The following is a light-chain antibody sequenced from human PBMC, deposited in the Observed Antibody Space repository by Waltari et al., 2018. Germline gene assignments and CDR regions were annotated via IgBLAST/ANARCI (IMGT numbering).Light chain of an antibody. CDR3: AAWDDSLSGRV. J-gene: IGLJ3*02. Sequence: QSVLTQPPSASGPPGQGVIISCSGSNSNIGSRTLYCYQHLPGAAPKLLIYKNNQRPSGVPERFSGSKSGTSASLAISGLRSEDEADYYCAAWDDSLSGRVFGGGTKLTVL. V-gene: IGLV1-47*01. CDR1: NSNIGSRT. CDR2: KNN.